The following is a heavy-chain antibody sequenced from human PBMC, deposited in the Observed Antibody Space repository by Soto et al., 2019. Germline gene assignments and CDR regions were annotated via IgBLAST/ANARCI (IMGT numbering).Heavy chain of an antibody. Sequence: SETLSLTCTVSGGSISSYYWSWIRQPPGKGLEWIGYIYYSGSTNYNPSLKSRVTISVDTSKNQFSLKLSSVTAADTAVYYCARQYSSSRHLLHYWGEGTLVTVSS. J-gene: IGHJ4*02. CDR2: IYYSGST. V-gene: IGHV4-59*08. D-gene: IGHD6-13*01. CDR1: GGSISSYY. CDR3: ARQYSSSRHLLHY.